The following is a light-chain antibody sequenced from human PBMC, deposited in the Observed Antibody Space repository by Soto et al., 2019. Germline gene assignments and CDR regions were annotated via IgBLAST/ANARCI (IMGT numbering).Light chain of an antibody. V-gene: IGKV3-20*01. CDR1: QSVSSSY. J-gene: IGKJ4*01. CDR2: GAS. Sequence: DIVLTQSPGPLSLSPGERAALSCRASQSVSSSYLAWYQQTPGQAPRLLIYGASNRATGIPDRFSGSGSGTDFTLTISRLEPEDFAVYYCQQYDNSPLTFGGGTKVEIK. CDR3: QQYDNSPLT.